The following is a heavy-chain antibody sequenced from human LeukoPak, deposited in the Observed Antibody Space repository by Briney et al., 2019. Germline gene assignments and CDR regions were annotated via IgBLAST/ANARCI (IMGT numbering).Heavy chain of an antibody. J-gene: IGHJ6*03. Sequence: SETLSLTCTVSGDSFSAYYWSWIRQPPGRGLEWIGYIYSSGNTNYNPSLKSRVTISVGTSKKQHSLKLTSVTAADTAVYYCAIHTNVDVSSFMDVWGKGTTVTVSS. D-gene: IGHD2-8*01. V-gene: IGHV4-4*09. CDR3: AIHTNVDVSSFMDV. CDR2: IYSSGNT. CDR1: GDSFSAYY.